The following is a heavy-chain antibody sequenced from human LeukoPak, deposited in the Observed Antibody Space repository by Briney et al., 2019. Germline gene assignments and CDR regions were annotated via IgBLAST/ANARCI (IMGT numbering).Heavy chain of an antibody. V-gene: IGHV3-48*03. CDR2: ISSSGSTI. CDR1: GFTFSSYA. D-gene: IGHD3-22*01. Sequence: PGGSLRLSCAASGFTFSSYAMSWVRQAPGKGLEWVSYISSSGSTIYYADSVKGRFTISRDNAKNSLYLQMNSLRAEDTAVYYCARGAEYYYDSSGYYYRWGFDYWGQGTLVTVSS. J-gene: IGHJ4*02. CDR3: ARGAEYYYDSSGYYYRWGFDY.